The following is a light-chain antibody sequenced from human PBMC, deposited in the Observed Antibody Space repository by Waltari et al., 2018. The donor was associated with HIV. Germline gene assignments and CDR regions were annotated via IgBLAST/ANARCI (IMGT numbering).Light chain of an antibody. CDR3: CSYAGTYTYVL. Sequence: SALTQPSPVSGSLGQSVTFSCTGTSSDVDGFYCISWYLQHPGKVPKLIIYEVIKRPSGVPDRFSGSKSGNTASLTISGLQTEDEADYFCCSYAGTYTYVLFGGGTKLTVL. V-gene: IGLV2-11*01. J-gene: IGLJ3*02. CDR2: EVI. CDR1: SSDVDGFYC.